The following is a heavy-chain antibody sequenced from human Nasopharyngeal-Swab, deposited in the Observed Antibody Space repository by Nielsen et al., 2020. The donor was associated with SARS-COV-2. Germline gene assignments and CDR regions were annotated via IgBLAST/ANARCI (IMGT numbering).Heavy chain of an antibody. Sequence: WIRQPPGQGLARVSDTISSDSIRYYADSVKGRFTISRDNAKNSLYLQMNSLRAEDTAVYYCARAGAVAGTSRSRYYYGMDVWGQGTTVTVSS. V-gene: IGHV3-11*01. J-gene: IGHJ6*02. CDR2: TISSDSIR. CDR3: ARAGAVAGTSRSRYYYGMDV. D-gene: IGHD6-19*01.